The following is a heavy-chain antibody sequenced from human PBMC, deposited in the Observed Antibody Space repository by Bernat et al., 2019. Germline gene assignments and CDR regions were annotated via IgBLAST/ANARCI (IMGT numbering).Heavy chain of an antibody. CDR3: ASRRAPKWNYDS. CDR2: IYYSGST. CDR1: GGSISSSGYY. Sequence: QLQLQESGPGLVKPSETLSLTCTVSGGSISSSGYYWGWIRQPPGKGLEWIGNIYYSGSTYYSTSLKSRVTISVDTSKNQFSLKLSSVTAADTAVYYCASRRAPKWNYDSWGQGAPVTVSS. D-gene: IGHD1-7*01. V-gene: IGHV4-39*01. J-gene: IGHJ5*01.